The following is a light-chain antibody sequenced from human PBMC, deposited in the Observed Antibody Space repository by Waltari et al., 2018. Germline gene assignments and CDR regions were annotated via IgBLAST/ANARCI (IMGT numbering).Light chain of an antibody. V-gene: IGLV2-8*01. CDR1: SSDIGTFDY. CDR3: SSYAGNNKLF. J-gene: IGLJ1*01. Sequence: QSALTQPPSASGSPGQSVTISCTGSSSDIGTFDYVSWYQQYPGKAPRLVIYEVSKRPSLFPDCFSGSKSANTASLTVSGLRAEDEADYYCSSYAGNNKLFFGSGTKVTVL. CDR2: EVS.